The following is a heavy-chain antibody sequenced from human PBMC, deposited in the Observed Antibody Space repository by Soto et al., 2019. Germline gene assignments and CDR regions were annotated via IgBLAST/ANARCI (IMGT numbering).Heavy chain of an antibody. CDR1: GFTFSSFG. D-gene: IGHD3-3*02. J-gene: IGHJ5*01. Sequence: PGGSLRLSCAASGFTFSSFGMHWVRQAPGKGLEWVAVISYDGTEEKYADSVKGRATVSRDNSKNTVYLQMNRLRGDDSAIYYCAKGRFDVVTISPFDPWGQGTLVPVSS. CDR2: ISYDGTEE. CDR3: AKGRFDVVTISPFDP. V-gene: IGHV3-30*18.